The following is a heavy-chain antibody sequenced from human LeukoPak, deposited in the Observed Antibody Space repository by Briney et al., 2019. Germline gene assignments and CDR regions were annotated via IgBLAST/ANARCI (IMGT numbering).Heavy chain of an antibody. CDR2: IRYDGSNK. Sequence: GGSLRLACAASGFTFSSYGMHWVRQAPGKGLEWVAFIRYDGSNKYYADSVKGRFTISRDNSKNTLYLQMNSLRAEDTAVYYCAKDGLVLLWFGEFPLDYWGQGTLVTVSS. D-gene: IGHD3-10*01. CDR3: AKDGLVLLWFGEFPLDY. CDR1: GFTFSSYG. J-gene: IGHJ4*02. V-gene: IGHV3-30*02.